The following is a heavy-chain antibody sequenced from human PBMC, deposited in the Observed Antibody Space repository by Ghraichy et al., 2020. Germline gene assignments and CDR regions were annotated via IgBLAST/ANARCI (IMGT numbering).Heavy chain of an antibody. CDR2: ISSSGSTI. V-gene: IGHV3-48*03. D-gene: IGHD6-13*01. J-gene: IGHJ1*01. Sequence: GGSLRLSCAASGFTFSSYEMNWVRQAPGKGLEWVSYISSSGSTIYYADSVKGRFTISRDNAKNSLYLQMNSLRAEDTAVYYCARDSYSSSWYGNFQHWGQGTLVTVSS. CDR1: GFTFSSYE. CDR3: ARDSYSSSWYGNFQH.